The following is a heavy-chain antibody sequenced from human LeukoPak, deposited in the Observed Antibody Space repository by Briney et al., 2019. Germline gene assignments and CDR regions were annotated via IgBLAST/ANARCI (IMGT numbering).Heavy chain of an antibody. D-gene: IGHD6-13*01. CDR3: ARHAAAADTPILRYYYYYMDV. Sequence: GGSLRLSCAASGFTFSSYSMHWVRQAPGKGLEWVAIISYDGNNKYYADSVKGRFTISRDNSKNTLYLQMNSLRAEDTAVYYCARHAAAADTPILRYYYYYMDVWGKGTTVTVSS. CDR1: GFTFSSYS. J-gene: IGHJ6*03. V-gene: IGHV3-30-3*01. CDR2: ISYDGNNK.